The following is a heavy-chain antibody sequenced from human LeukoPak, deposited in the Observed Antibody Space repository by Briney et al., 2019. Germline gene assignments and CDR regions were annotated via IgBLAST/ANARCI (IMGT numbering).Heavy chain of an antibody. CDR1: GYSISSGSY. V-gene: IGHV4-38-2*02. Sequence: SETLSLTCAVSGYSISSGSYWGWIRQPPGKGLEWIGSIYHSGSTYYNPSLKSRVTTSVDTSKNQFSLKLSSVTAADTAVYYCAREKFNYDLLHYFDYWGQGTLVTVSS. D-gene: IGHD3-16*01. J-gene: IGHJ4*02. CDR3: AREKFNYDLLHYFDY. CDR2: IYHSGST.